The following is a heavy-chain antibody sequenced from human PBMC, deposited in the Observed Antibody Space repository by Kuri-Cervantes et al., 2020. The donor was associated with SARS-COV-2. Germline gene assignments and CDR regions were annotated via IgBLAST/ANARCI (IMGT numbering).Heavy chain of an antibody. Sequence: SLSCTVSGGSISSYYWSWIRQPAGKGLEWIGRIYTSGSTNYNPSLKSRVTMSVDTSKNQFSLKLSSVTAADTAVYYCARRLKDGPPDYWGQGTLVTVSS. V-gene: IGHV4-4*07. CDR1: GGSISSYY. J-gene: IGHJ4*02. CDR2: IYTSGST. CDR3: ARRLKDGPPDY.